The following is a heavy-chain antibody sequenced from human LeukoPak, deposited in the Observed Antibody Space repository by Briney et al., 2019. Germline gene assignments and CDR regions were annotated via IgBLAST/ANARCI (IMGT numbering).Heavy chain of an antibody. CDR1: GFTFSSYG. CDR2: IRYDGTKI. J-gene: IGHJ4*02. Sequence: GGSLRLSCAASGFTFSSYGMHWVRQAPGKGPEWVSFIRYDGTKIYYADSVKGRFTISRDNSKNTLYLQLSSLRAEDTAVYYCAKLVGAIPSDYWGQGTLVTVSS. V-gene: IGHV3-30*02. D-gene: IGHD1-26*01. CDR3: AKLVGAIPSDY.